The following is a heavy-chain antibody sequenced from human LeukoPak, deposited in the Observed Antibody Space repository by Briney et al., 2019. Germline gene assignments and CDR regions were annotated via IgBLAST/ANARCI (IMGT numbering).Heavy chain of an antibody. Sequence: SQTLSLTCAISGDSVSSNSAAWNWIRQSPSRGLEWLGRTYYRSKWYNDYAVSVKSRITINPDTSKNQFSLQLNSVTPEDTAVYYCARSMVRGVHVDNWFDPWGQGTLVTVSS. CDR1: GDSVSSNSAA. CDR3: ARSMVRGVHVDNWFDP. D-gene: IGHD3-10*01. CDR2: TYYRSKWYN. J-gene: IGHJ5*02. V-gene: IGHV6-1*01.